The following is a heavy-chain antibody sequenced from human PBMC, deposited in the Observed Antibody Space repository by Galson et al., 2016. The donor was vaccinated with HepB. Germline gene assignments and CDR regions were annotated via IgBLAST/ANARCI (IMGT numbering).Heavy chain of an antibody. J-gene: IGHJ5*02. CDR2: IKPKSDRGTA. D-gene: IGHD5-12*01. CDR1: GLTFTKAW. CDR3: STLTYDFPSFDH. Sequence: SLRLSCAASGLTFTKAWMNWVRQAPGKGLAWVGRIKPKSDRGTADYAAPVKGRFTISRDDSKNVLYLQMNSLKSEDTAVYYCSTLTYDFPSFDHWGQGTLVAVSS. V-gene: IGHV3-15*01.